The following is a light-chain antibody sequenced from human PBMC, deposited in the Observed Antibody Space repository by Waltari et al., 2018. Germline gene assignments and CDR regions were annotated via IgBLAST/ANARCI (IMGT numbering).Light chain of an antibody. V-gene: IGKV1-39*01. J-gene: IGKJ3*01. CDR1: QSINTY. CDR3: QQGYRIPLD. CDR2: GAS. Sequence: DIQMTQSPSSLSASVGDRVTITCRASQSINTYLNWYQRKPGEAPKLLIYGASTLESGVPSRFSGSGSGTDFTLTISSLQPEDFATYYCQQGYRIPLDFGPGAKVEMK.